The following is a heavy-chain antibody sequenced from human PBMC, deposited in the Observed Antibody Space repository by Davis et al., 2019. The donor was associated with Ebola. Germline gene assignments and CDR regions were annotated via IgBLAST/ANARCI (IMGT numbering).Heavy chain of an antibody. CDR1: GFTFSSYG. J-gene: IGHJ4*02. CDR3: ARDTNYYDSSGYYYYFDY. V-gene: IGHV3-30*03. D-gene: IGHD3-22*01. Sequence: GESLKISCAASGFTFSSYGMHWVRQAPGKGLEWVAVISYDGSNKYYADSVKGRFTISRDNSKNTLYLQMNSLRAEDTAVYYCARDTNYYDSSGYYYYFDYWGQGTLVTVSS. CDR2: ISYDGSNK.